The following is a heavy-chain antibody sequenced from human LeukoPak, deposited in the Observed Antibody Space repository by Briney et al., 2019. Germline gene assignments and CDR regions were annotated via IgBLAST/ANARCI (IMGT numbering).Heavy chain of an antibody. Sequence: GGSLRLSCAVAGVTSCNNWMNWGGQALGEGREWVANINPDGGEERYEASVQGRFVISRDNAKNSLYLQMNSLRAEDTAVYYCAIWGADHNYWGQGTLVTVSS. D-gene: IGHD3-16*01. CDR3: AIWGADHNY. J-gene: IGHJ4*02. CDR2: INPDGGEE. V-gene: IGHV3-7*02. CDR1: GVTSCNNW.